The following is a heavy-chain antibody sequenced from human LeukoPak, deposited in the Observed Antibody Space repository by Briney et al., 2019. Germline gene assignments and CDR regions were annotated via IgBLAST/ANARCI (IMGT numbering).Heavy chain of an antibody. CDR1: GGSISSYNW. J-gene: IGHJ4*02. CDR2: VSLTGET. D-gene: IGHD1-26*01. V-gene: IGHV4-4*02. Sequence: NPSETLSLTCGVSGGSISSYNWWRWVRQPPGEGLEWIGEVSLTGETNYNPSLNGRVTMSLDGSRNQLSLTLTSVTAADTAIYYCSRESGAFCPFGYWGQGTLVIV. CDR3: SRESGAFCPFGY.